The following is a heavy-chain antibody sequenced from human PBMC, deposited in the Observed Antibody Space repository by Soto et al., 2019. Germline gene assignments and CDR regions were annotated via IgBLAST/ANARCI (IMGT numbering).Heavy chain of an antibody. CDR2: TSHSGST. D-gene: IGHD5-12*01. Sequence: ASETLSLTCAVYGGSFSGYYWSWIRQPPGKGLEWIGETSHSGSTSYNPSLKSRVTISVDTSKSQFSLKVSSVTAADTAVYYCARHRYSGYDFVYWGQGTLVTVSS. J-gene: IGHJ4*02. CDR1: GGSFSGYY. CDR3: ARHRYSGYDFVY. V-gene: IGHV4-34*01.